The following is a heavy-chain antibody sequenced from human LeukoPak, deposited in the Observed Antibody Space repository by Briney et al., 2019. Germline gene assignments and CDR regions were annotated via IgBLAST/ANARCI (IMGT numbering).Heavy chain of an antibody. Sequence: ASVKVSCKASGYTFTNYAFSWVRQAPGQGLEWMGIINPSGGSTSYAQKFQGRVTITADESTSTAYMELSSLRSEDTAVYYCGVPRSPSYYYGMDVWGQGTTVTVSS. CDR3: GVPRSPSYYYGMDV. CDR2: INPSGGST. CDR1: GYTFTNYA. D-gene: IGHD3-10*01. V-gene: IGHV1-46*01. J-gene: IGHJ6*02.